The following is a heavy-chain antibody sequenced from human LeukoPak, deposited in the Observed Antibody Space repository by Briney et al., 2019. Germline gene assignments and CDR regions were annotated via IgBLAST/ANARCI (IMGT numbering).Heavy chain of an antibody. V-gene: IGHV1-18*01. J-gene: IGHJ5*02. D-gene: IGHD6-13*01. CDR3: ARRYSSSWFEGFDP. Sequence: ASVKVSCKASGYTFTSYGISWVRRAPGQGLEWMGWISAYNGNTNYAQKLQGRVTMTTDTSTSTAYMELRSLRSDDTAVYYCARRYSSSWFEGFDPWGQGTLVTVSS. CDR1: GYTFTSYG. CDR2: ISAYNGNT.